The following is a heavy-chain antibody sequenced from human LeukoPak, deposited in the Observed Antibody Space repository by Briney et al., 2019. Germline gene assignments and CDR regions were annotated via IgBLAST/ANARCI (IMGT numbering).Heavy chain of an antibody. V-gene: IGHV4-34*01. CDR2: INHSGTT. D-gene: IGHD3-22*01. CDR3: ARVRLAGIRQRYYYEGSGSPFDY. J-gene: IGHJ4*02. Sequence: PSETLSLTCAVYGGSFSGYYWSWIRQPPGKGLEWIGEINHSGTTNYNPSLKSRVTISVDTSKNQFSLKLSSVTAADTAVYYCARVRLAGIRQRYYYEGSGSPFDYWGQGTLVTVSS. CDR1: GGSFSGYY.